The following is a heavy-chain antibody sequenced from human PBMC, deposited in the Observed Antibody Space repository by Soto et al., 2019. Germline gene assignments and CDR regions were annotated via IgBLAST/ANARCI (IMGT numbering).Heavy chain of an antibody. Sequence: ASVKVSCKASGYTFTSYGINWVRQAPGQGLEWMGWISGYDGNTNYAQKLQGRVTMTTDTSTSTAYMELRSLRSDDTAVYYCARVGYSYGSRGLDSWGQGTLVTSPQ. D-gene: IGHD5-18*01. J-gene: IGHJ4*02. CDR3: ARVGYSYGSRGLDS. V-gene: IGHV1-18*04. CDR2: ISGYDGNT. CDR1: GYTFTSYG.